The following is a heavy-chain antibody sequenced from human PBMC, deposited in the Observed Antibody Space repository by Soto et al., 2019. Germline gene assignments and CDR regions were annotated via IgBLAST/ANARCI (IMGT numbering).Heavy chain of an antibody. V-gene: IGHV3-23*01. Sequence: EVHLLESGGGLVQPGGSLRLSCSASGFTFRSYAMSWVRQAPGKGLEWVSGISGGGSDTYYSDSVRGRFTISRDNSKNTLHLQMTSLRVEDSAVYFCTKDDSLEWFFPLDAWGQGTLVTVSS. CDR3: TKDDSLEWFFPLDA. CDR1: GFTFRSYA. J-gene: IGHJ5*02. CDR2: ISGGGSDT. D-gene: IGHD3-3*01.